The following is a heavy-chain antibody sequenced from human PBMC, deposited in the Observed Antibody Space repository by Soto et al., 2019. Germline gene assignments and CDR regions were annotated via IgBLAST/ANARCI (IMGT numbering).Heavy chain of an antibody. Sequence: QVQLVESGGGVVQPGRSLRLSCAASGFTFSSYPIHWVRQAPGKGLEWVGSISYDGTSEDFADSLRGRFTLSRDNSKNMLWLQMNSLRSEDTAAYYCLRDYSGWFDFWGQGTLVTVSS. D-gene: IGHD3-10*01. CDR1: GFTFSSYP. V-gene: IGHV3-30-3*01. CDR3: LRDYSGWFDF. CDR2: ISYDGTSE. J-gene: IGHJ5*01.